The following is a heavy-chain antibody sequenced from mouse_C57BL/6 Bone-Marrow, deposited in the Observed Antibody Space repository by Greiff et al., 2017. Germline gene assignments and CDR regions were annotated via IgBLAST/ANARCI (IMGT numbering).Heavy chain of an antibody. Sequence: EVKVVESGGGLVKPGGSLKLSCAASGFTFSSYAMSWVRQTPEKRLEWVATISDGGSYTYYPDNVKGRFTISTDNAKNNLYMQMSQLKSEDTAMYYCARDPPDGDYLAWFAYWGQGTLVTVSA. D-gene: IGHD2-13*01. J-gene: IGHJ3*01. CDR1: GFTFSSYA. CDR3: ARDPPDGDYLAWFAY. V-gene: IGHV5-4*01. CDR2: ISDGGSYT.